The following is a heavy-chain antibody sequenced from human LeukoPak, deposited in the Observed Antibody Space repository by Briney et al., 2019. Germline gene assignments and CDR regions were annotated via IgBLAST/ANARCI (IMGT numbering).Heavy chain of an antibody. J-gene: IGHJ6*02. Sequence: GGSLRLSCAASGFTFSTYAMSWVRQAPGKGLEWVSGISVSGDFTNYADSVRGRFTISRDNSKNTLHLQMNSLRVEDTAVYYCAKRRRSSGSYYLYDMDVRGQGTTVTVSS. CDR1: GFTFSTYA. CDR2: ISVSGDFT. D-gene: IGHD1-26*01. V-gene: IGHV3-23*01. CDR3: AKRRRSSGSYYLYDMDV.